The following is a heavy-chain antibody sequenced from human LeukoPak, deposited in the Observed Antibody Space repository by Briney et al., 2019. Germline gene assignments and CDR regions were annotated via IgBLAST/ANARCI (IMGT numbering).Heavy chain of an antibody. J-gene: IGHJ4*02. CDR1: GYTFTSYD. D-gene: IGHD3-10*01. V-gene: IGHV1-18*01. Sequence: GASVKVSCKASGYTFTSYDINWVRQATGQGLEWMGWISAYNGNTNYAQKLQGRVTMTTDTSTSTAYMELRSLRSDDTAVYYCARPSYGSGLYYFDYWGQGTLVTVSS. CDR3: ARPSYGSGLYYFDY. CDR2: ISAYNGNT.